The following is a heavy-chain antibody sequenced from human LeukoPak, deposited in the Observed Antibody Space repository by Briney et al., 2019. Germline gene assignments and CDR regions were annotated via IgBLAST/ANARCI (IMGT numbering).Heavy chain of an antibody. CDR1: GYTFTSYH. Sequence: ASVKVSCKASGYTFTSYHMHWVRQAPGQGLEWMGIINLSGGSTSYAQKSQGRVTMTRDMSTSTVYMELSSLRSEDTAVYFCARDYGDYNWFDPWGQGTLVTVSS. V-gene: IGHV1-46*01. D-gene: IGHD4-17*01. J-gene: IGHJ5*02. CDR3: ARDYGDYNWFDP. CDR2: INLSGGST.